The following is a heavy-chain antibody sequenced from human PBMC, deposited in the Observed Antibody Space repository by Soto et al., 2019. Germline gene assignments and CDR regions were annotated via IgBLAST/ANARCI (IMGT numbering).Heavy chain of an antibody. CDR2: VHSDGSSP. CDR1: RFTFTNYW. V-gene: IGHV3-74*01. D-gene: IGHD1-20*01. Sequence: QPGGSLRLSCTGSRFTFTNYWMHWVRQAPGKGLEWVSRVHSDGSSPSYAGSVEGRFTISRDNAKNTLYLQVNSLRAEDTAVYYCTRGVITSTQWGQGTLVTVSS. J-gene: IGHJ4*02. CDR3: TRGVITSTQ.